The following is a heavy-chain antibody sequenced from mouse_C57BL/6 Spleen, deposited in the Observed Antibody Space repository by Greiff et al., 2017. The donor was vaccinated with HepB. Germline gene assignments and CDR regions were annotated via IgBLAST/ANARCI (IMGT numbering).Heavy chain of an antibody. J-gene: IGHJ4*01. CDR1: GFSFTSYG. CDR3: ARNYYGSSYDAMDY. CDR2: IWSDGST. D-gene: IGHD1-1*01. Sequence: VKLVESGPGLVAPSQSLSITCTVSGFSFTSYGVHWVRQPPGKGLEWLVVIWSDGSTTYNSALKSRLSISKDNSKSQVFLKMNSLQTDDTAMYYCARNYYGSSYDAMDYWGQGTSVTVSS. V-gene: IGHV2-6*02.